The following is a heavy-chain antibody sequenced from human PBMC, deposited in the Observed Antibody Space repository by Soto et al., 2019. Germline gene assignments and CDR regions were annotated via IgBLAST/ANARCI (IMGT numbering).Heavy chain of an antibody. J-gene: IGHJ6*02. V-gene: IGHV3-74*01. CDR1: GFTFSTYW. Sequence: VQLVESGGGLVQPGGSLRLSCAGTGFTFSTYWMHWVRQVPGKGLEWVSRVKTDGTNTGYADSVKGRFTISRDNAKNTLYLEMNNLRADDTAVYYCARCGVIVVGLDVWGQGTTVTVSS. CDR3: ARCGVIVVGLDV. CDR2: VKTDGTNT. D-gene: IGHD3-22*01.